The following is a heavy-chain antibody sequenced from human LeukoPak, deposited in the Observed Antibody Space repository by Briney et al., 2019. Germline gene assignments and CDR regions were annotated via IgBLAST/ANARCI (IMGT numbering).Heavy chain of an antibody. Sequence: SETLSLTCTDSGGSISSYYWSWIRQPAGKGLEWIGRIYTSGSTNYNPSLKSRVTMSVDTSKNQFSLKLSSVTAADTAVYYCARDAFSQGHYSSGWIDYWGQGTLVTVSS. J-gene: IGHJ4*02. V-gene: IGHV4-4*07. D-gene: IGHD6-19*01. CDR1: GGSISSYY. CDR2: IYTSGST. CDR3: ARDAFSQGHYSSGWIDY.